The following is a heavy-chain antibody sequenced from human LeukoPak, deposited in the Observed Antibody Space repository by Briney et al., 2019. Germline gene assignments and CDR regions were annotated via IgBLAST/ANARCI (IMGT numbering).Heavy chain of an antibody. V-gene: IGHV3-21*01. J-gene: IGHJ4*02. CDR1: GFTFSNYS. CDR2: ISSDSNYI. Sequence: GGSLRLSCAASGFTFSNYSMNWVRQAPGEGLEWVSSISSDSNYIYYADSIQGRFTISRDNAENSLYLQMNSLRAEDTAVYYCATLQLGPTTNYWGQGTLVTVSS. CDR3: ATLQLGPTTNY. D-gene: IGHD1-26*01.